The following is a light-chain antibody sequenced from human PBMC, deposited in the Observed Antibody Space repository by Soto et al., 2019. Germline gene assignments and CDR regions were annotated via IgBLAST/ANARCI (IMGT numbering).Light chain of an antibody. V-gene: IGKV3-20*01. J-gene: IGKJ1*01. CDR3: QQYGSSTGWP. CDR1: QSVSSSY. CDR2: GAS. Sequence: EIVLTQSPGTLSLSPGEVATLSCRASQSVSSSYLAWYQQKPGQAPRLLIYGASSRATGIPDRFSGSGSGTDFTLTISRLEPEDFAVYYCQQYGSSTGWPFGQGTKVDIK.